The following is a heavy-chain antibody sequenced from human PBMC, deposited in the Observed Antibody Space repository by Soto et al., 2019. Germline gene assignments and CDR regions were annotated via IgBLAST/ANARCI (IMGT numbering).Heavy chain of an antibody. CDR1: GFTFSSYA. J-gene: IGHJ6*02. D-gene: IGHD1-26*01. CDR2: ISYDGSNK. V-gene: IGHV3-30-3*01. CDR3: ARESKSEWELLEYPDYYYYYGMDV. Sequence: PGGSLRLSCAASGFTFSSYAMHWVRQAPGKGLEWVAVISYDGSNKYYADSVKGRFTISRDNSKNTLYLQMNSLRAEDTAVYYCARESKSEWELLEYPDYYYYYGMDVWGQGTTVTVSS.